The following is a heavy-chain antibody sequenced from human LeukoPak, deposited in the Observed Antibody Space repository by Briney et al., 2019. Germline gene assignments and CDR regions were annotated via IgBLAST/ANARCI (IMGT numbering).Heavy chain of an antibody. CDR1: GFTFSSYE. CDR2: ISSSGSSI. D-gene: IGHD6-13*01. Sequence: PGGSLRLSCAASGFTFSSYEMNWVRQAPGKGLEWVSYISSSGSSIYYADSLKGGFTISRDNAKNSLYPQMNSLRAEDTAVYYCASNSGVSSSWQRDYWGQGTLVTVSS. V-gene: IGHV3-48*03. J-gene: IGHJ4*02. CDR3: ASNSGVSSSWQRDY.